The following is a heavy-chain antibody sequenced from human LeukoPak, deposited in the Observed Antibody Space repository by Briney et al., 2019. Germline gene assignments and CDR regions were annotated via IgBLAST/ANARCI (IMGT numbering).Heavy chain of an antibody. CDR3: ARDQLYCTGGICYFDN. J-gene: IGHJ4*02. V-gene: IGHV3-74*01. Sequence: GGSLRLSCAASGFTFSSYWMHWVRQAPGKGLVWVSRINSDGSSTSYADSVKGRFTISRDNAKNTLDLQMNSLRTEDTAVYYCARDQLYCTGGICYFDNWGQGTLVTVSS. CDR1: GFTFSSYW. CDR2: INSDGSST. D-gene: IGHD2-8*02.